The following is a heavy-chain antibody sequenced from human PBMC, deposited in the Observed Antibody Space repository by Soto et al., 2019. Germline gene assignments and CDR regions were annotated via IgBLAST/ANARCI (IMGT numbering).Heavy chain of an antibody. D-gene: IGHD1-26*01. J-gene: IGHJ3*02. Sequence: EVQLVESGGVVVQPGGSLRLSCAATGFIFDDYTMHWVRQGPGKGLEWVSLISGDGGITYYGDSVRGRFTTSRDNKKNSLYLQMNSLRSEDTALYYCARDMITVWEIHSENAFDIWGQGTMVTVSS. CDR2: ISGDGGIT. CDR3: ARDMITVWEIHSENAFDI. V-gene: IGHV3-43*01. CDR1: GFIFDDYT.